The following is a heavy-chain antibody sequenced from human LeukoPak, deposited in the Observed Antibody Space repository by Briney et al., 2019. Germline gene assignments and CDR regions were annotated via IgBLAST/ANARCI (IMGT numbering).Heavy chain of an antibody. V-gene: IGHV4-61*02. CDR1: GDSISSGDYY. J-gene: IGHJ3*02. CDR2: ISSSGST. CDR3: ARGPYSYDSSGAFDI. D-gene: IGHD3-22*01. Sequence: SETLSLTCTVSGDSISSGDYYWSWIRQPAGKGLEWIGRISSSGSTNYNPSLKSRVTISVNTSKNQFSLKLSSVTAADTAVYFCARGPYSYDSSGAFDIWGQGTMVTVSS.